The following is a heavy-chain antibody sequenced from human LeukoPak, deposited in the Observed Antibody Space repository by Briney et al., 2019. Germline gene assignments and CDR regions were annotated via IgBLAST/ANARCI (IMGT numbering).Heavy chain of an antibody. Sequence: GGSLRLSCTGSGFTFSSYEMNWVRQGPGRGLEWVSYISSSGSTINHADSVKGRFTISRDNAENSLYLQMSSLRAEDTAVYYCTRDRDYSSSAPGYWGQGTMVTVSS. V-gene: IGHV3-48*03. CDR3: TRDRDYSSSAPGY. CDR2: ISSSGSTI. J-gene: IGHJ4*02. CDR1: GFTFSSYE. D-gene: IGHD6-6*01.